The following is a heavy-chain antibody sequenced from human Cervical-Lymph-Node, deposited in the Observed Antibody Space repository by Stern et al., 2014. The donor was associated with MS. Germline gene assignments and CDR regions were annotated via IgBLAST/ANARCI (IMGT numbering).Heavy chain of an antibody. CDR1: GYTFTSYY. D-gene: IGHD2-21*02. CDR2: INPSGGST. CDR3: AIYCGGDCRYFDY. V-gene: IGHV1-46*01. Sequence: QLVQSGAEVKKPGASVKVSCKASGYTFTSYYMHWVRQAPGQGLEWMGIINPSGGSTSYAQKVQGRVTMTRDTSTRTVYMELSSLRSEDTAVYYCAIYCGGDCRYFDYWGQGTLVTVSS. J-gene: IGHJ4*02.